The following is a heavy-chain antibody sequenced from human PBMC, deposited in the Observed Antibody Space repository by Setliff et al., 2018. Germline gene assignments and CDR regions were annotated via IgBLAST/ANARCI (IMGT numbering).Heavy chain of an antibody. CDR1: GYTFSDYG. Sequence: ASVKVSCKASGYTFSDYGITWVRQAPGQGLEWMGWISAYTGNAYYAHKLQDRVTMTTDTSTGTAYMELRSLTSDDTAVYYCAISTLSICTGGNCPNAFDVWGQGTVVTVSS. CDR3: AISTLSICTGGNCPNAFDV. V-gene: IGHV1-18*01. J-gene: IGHJ3*01. D-gene: IGHD2-8*02. CDR2: ISAYTGNA.